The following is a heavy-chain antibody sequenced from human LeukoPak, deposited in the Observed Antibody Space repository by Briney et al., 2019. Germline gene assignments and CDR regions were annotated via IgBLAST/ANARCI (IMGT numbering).Heavy chain of an antibody. D-gene: IGHD3-22*01. CDR3: AREATEYYYDSSGYSSFDY. Sequence: ASVTVSFKASGYTFTIYGISWVRQAPGQGGGWMGWISAYNGNTNYAQKLQGRVTMTTDTSTSTAYMELRSLRSDDTAVYYSAREATEYYYDSSGYSSFDYWGQGTLVTVSS. CDR1: GYTFTIYG. CDR2: ISAYNGNT. V-gene: IGHV1-18*01. J-gene: IGHJ4*02.